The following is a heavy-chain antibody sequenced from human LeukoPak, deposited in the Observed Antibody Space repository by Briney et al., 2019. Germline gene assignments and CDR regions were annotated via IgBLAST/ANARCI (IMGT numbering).Heavy chain of an antibody. CDR1: GFTFRTYS. J-gene: IGHJ4*02. CDR3: ARGAILGGYNLIDD. D-gene: IGHD1-26*01. V-gene: IGHV3-30*04. Sequence: GGSLRLSCAASGFTFRTYSMHWVRQAPGKGLEWVADILSDGSLTNNANSVRGRFIISRDNSKKTLFLQMNRLRMEYTAVYYCARGAILGGYNLIDDWGQGTLVTVSS. CDR2: ILSDGSLT.